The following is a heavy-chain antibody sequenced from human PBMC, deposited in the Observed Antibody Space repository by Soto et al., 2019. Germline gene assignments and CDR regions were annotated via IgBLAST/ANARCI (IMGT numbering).Heavy chain of an antibody. CDR2: INHSGST. V-gene: IGHV4-34*01. CDR3: ARGSSVAGTRDIDY. Sequence: SETLSLTCAVYGGSFSGYYWSWIRQPPGKGLEWIGEINHSGSTNYNPSLKSRVTISVDTSKNQFSLKLSSVTAADTAVYYCARGSSVAGTRDIDYWGQGTLVTVSS. D-gene: IGHD6-19*01. J-gene: IGHJ4*02. CDR1: GGSFSGYY.